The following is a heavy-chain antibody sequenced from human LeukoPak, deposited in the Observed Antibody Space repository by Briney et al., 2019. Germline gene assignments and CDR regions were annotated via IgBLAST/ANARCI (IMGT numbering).Heavy chain of an antibody. CDR2: ISAYNGNT. CDR3: ARDSEGRFDP. CDR1: GYTFTSYY. J-gene: IGHJ5*02. Sequence: ASVKVSCKASGYTFTSYYMHWVRQAPGQGLEWMGWISAYNGNTNYAQKLQGRVTMTTDTSTSTAYMELRSLRSDDTAVYYCARDSEGRFDPWGQGTLVTVSS. V-gene: IGHV1-18*04.